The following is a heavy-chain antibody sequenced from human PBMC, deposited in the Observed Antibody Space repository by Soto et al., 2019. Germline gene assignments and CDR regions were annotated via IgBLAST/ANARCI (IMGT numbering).Heavy chain of an antibody. CDR3: ARGGAPYIIGWYAFDY. CDR1: AGSISSNSYH. Sequence: SETLSLTCSVSAGSISSNSYHWVWIRQPPGKGLEWIGSIYYSGTTYYNPSLKSRVTISVDTSKNQLSLRLISVAAADTAVYYCARGGAPYIIGWYAFDYWGLGTLVTVSS. V-gene: IGHV4-39*01. CDR2: IYYSGTT. J-gene: IGHJ4*02. D-gene: IGHD6-19*01.